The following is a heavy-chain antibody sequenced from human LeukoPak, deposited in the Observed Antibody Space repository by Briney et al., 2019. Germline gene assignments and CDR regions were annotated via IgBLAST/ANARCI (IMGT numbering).Heavy chain of an antibody. CDR1: GGSFSGYY. J-gene: IGHJ6*02. Sequence: SETLSLTCAVYGGSFSGYYWSWLRQPPGKGLEWIGEINHSGSTNYNPSLKSRVTISVDTSKNQFSLKLSSVTAAYTAVYYCARGQRSSSWYYYYGMDVWGQGTTVTVSS. D-gene: IGHD6-13*01. CDR2: INHSGST. CDR3: ARGQRSSSWYYYYGMDV. V-gene: IGHV4-34*01.